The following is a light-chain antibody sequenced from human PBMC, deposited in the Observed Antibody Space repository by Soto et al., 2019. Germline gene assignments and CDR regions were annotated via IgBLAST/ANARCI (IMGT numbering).Light chain of an antibody. CDR2: RNN. J-gene: IGLJ1*01. Sequence: PVLTHPASASGTTWQRAVTSYSSSSSNIGSNYVYWFQQLPGTAPKLLMFRNNKRPSGVPDRFSGSQSGTSASLAISGLRSEDEADYYCAAWDDSLSGSYVFGTGTKVTVL. V-gene: IGLV1-47*01. CDR1: SSNIGSNY. CDR3: AAWDDSLSGSYV.